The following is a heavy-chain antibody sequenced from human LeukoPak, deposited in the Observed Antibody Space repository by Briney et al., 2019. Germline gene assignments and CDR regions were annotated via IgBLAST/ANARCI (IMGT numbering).Heavy chain of an antibody. CDR1: GGSISSYY. J-gene: IGHJ3*02. CDR3: ARGYSGYDAFDI. V-gene: IGHV4-59*01. Sequence: SETLSLTCTVSGGSISSYYWSWIRQPPGKGLEWIGYIYYSGSTNYNPSLKSRVTISVDTSKNQFSLKLSSVTAADTAVYYCARGYSGYDAFDIWSQGTMVTVSS. D-gene: IGHD5-12*01. CDR2: IYYSGST.